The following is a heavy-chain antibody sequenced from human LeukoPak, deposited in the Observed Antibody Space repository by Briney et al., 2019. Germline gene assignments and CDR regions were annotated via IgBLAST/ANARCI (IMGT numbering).Heavy chain of an antibody. CDR2: IIPIFGTA. D-gene: IGHD2-21*02. V-gene: IGHV1-69*05. CDR3: ARDCGGGCYFSS. J-gene: IGHJ5*02. CDR1: GGTFSSYA. Sequence: GASVKVSCKASGGTFSSYAISWVRQAPGQGLEWMGGIIPIFGTANYAQKFQGRVTITTDESTSTAYMELSSLRSEDTAVYYCARDCGGGCYFSSWGQGTLVTVSS.